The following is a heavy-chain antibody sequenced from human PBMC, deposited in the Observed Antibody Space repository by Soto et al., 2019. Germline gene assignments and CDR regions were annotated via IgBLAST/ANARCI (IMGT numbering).Heavy chain of an antibody. J-gene: IGHJ4*02. Sequence: GGSLRLSCAASGFTFSSYGMHWVRQAPGKGLEWVAVISYDGSNKYYADSVKGRFTISRDNSKNTLYLQMNSLRAEDTAVYYCAKGDGGFGEFPDYWGQGTLVTVSS. V-gene: IGHV3-30*18. CDR2: ISYDGSNK. D-gene: IGHD3-10*01. CDR1: GFTFSSYG. CDR3: AKGDGGFGEFPDY.